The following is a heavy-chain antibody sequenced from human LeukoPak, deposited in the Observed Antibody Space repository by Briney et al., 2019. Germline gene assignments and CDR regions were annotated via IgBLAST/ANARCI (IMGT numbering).Heavy chain of an antibody. CDR2: IYYSGST. CDR1: GGSISSGDYY. D-gene: IGHD6-13*01. V-gene: IGHV4-30-4*08. Sequence: SETLSLTCTVSGGSISSGDYYWSWIRQPPGKGLEWIGYIYYSGSTYHNPSLKSRVTISVDTSKNQFSLKLSSVTAADTAVYYCASTRSSWLDNWFDPWGQGTLVTVSS. J-gene: IGHJ5*02. CDR3: ASTRSSWLDNWFDP.